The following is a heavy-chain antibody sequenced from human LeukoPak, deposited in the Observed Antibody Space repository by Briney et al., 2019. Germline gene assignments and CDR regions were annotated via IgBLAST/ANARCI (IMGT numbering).Heavy chain of an antibody. CDR1: GGSISSDS. J-gene: IGHJ4*02. Sequence: SETLSLTRTVSGGSISSDSWSWIRQPPGKGLEWIGNIYYSGSTNYNPSLKSRVTISVDTSKNQFSLKLSSVTAADTAVYYCAREESSSSWFYFDYWGQGTLVTVSS. D-gene: IGHD6-13*01. V-gene: IGHV4-59*01. CDR3: AREESSSSWFYFDY. CDR2: IYYSGST.